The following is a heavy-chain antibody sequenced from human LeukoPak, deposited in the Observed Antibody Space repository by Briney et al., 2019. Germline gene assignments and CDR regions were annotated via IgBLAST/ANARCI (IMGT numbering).Heavy chain of an antibody. CDR1: GFTFSSYA. CDR2: ISYDGSNT. Sequence: GGSLRLSRAASGFTFSSYAMHWVRQAPGKGLEWVAVISYDGSNTYYADSVKGRFTISRDNSKNTLYLQMNSLRAEDTAVYYCARDELDSSSLSSPGIWGQGTMVTVSS. CDR3: ARDELDSSSLSSPGI. V-gene: IGHV3-30*04. J-gene: IGHJ3*02. D-gene: IGHD6-6*01.